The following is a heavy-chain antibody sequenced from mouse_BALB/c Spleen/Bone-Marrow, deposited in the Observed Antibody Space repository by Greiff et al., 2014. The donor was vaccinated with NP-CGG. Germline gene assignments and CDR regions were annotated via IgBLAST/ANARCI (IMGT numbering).Heavy chain of an antibody. D-gene: IGHD1-2*01. CDR2: INPSSGYT. CDR1: GYTFTSFT. J-gene: IGHJ4*01. CDR3: ARRDYGPFYALDY. Sequence: QVQLQQSGAELARPGASVKMSCKASGYTFTSFTIHWVKQRPGQGLEWIGCINPSSGYTNYNQNFKDKATLTADKSASTAYMQLTSLTSEDSAVYYCARRDYGPFYALDYWGQGTSVTVSS. V-gene: IGHV1-4*01.